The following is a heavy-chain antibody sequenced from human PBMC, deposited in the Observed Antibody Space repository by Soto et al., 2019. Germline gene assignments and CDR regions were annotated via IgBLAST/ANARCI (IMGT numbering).Heavy chain of an antibody. CDR3: ARAAK. CDR1: GFTFKNFW. Sequence: GGSLRLSCTAFGFTFKNFWMSWVRQAPGKGPEWVASIKQDGSERYYVDSVKGRFTVSCDSAKNSLYLQMNSLRVEDTAMYYCARAAKWGQGTLVTVSS. CDR2: IKQDGSER. J-gene: IGHJ4*02. V-gene: IGHV3-7*01.